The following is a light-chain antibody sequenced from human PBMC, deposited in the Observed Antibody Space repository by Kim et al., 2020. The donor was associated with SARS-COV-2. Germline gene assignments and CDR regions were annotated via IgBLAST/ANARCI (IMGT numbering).Light chain of an antibody. CDR3: QSYNRDNVL. CDR2: EDD. J-gene: IGLJ2*01. CDR1: SGSIDDNY. Sequence: GKKVTIACTHSSGSIDDNYVQWYQQRPGGVPTTVIYEDDQRPSGVSDRFSGSIDNSSNSASLTISGLRTEDEADYYCQSYNRDNVLFGGGTQLTVL. V-gene: IGLV6-57*03.